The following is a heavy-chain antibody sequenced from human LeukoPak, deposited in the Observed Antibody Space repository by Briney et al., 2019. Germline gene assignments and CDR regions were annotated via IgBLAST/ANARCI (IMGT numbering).Heavy chain of an antibody. CDR1: GYTFTGYY. V-gene: IGHV1-2*06. CDR3: ARYYYGSGSYPPNLDY. CDR2: INPNSGGT. Sequence: ASVKVSCKASGYTFTGYYMHWVRQAPGQGLEWMGRINPNSGGTNYAQKFQGRVTVTRDTSISTAYMELSRLRSDDTAVYYCARYYYGSGSYPPNLDYWGQGTLVTVSS. D-gene: IGHD3-10*01. J-gene: IGHJ4*02.